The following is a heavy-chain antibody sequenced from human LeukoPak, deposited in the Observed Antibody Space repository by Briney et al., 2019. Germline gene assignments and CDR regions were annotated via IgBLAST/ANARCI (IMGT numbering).Heavy chain of an antibody. V-gene: IGHV4-59*01. CDR1: GGSISSYY. CDR3: ARAQGGSYYLNFFPH. D-gene: IGHD1-26*01. CDR2: IYYSGST. J-gene: IGHJ4*02. Sequence: SETLSLTCTVSGGSISSYYWSWIRQPPGKGLEWIGYIYYSGSTNYNPSLKSRVTISVDTSRNQFSLKLTSVTAADTAVYYCARAQGGSYYLNFFPHGGQGALVTVSS.